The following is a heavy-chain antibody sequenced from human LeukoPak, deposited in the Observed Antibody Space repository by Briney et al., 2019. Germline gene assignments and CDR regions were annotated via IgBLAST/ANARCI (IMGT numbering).Heavy chain of an antibody. J-gene: IGHJ4*02. CDR3: VKVEAAILTGYDCLDY. CDR2: ISGSGGST. V-gene: IGHV3-23*01. Sequence: GSLTLSCAASGFTFSSYAMSWIRQPPGKGLEWVSAISGSGGSTYYADPAKRRFTISRDNSKNTLYLQMNSLRAEDWAVYYCVKVEAAILTGYDCLDYWGQGTLVTVSS. CDR1: GFTFSSYA. D-gene: IGHD3-9*01.